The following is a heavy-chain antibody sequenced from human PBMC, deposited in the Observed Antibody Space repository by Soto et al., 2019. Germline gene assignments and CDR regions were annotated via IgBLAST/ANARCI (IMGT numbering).Heavy chain of an antibody. J-gene: IGHJ4*02. V-gene: IGHV1-69*06. CDR1: GGTFSSYA. Sequence: QVQLVQSGAEVKKPGSSVKVSCKASGGTFSSYAISWVRQAPGQGLEWMGGIIPIFGTANYAQKFQGRVTITADKSTSTAYMELSSLRSEDTAVYYCARGEERYRGSYYGDFDYWGQGTLVTVSS. CDR3: ARGEERYRGSYYGDFDY. D-gene: IGHD1-26*01. CDR2: IIPIFGTA.